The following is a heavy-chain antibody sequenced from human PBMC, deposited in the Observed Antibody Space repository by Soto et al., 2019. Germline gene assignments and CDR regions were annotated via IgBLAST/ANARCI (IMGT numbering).Heavy chain of an antibody. D-gene: IGHD5-18*01. CDR2: INPNSGGT. J-gene: IGHJ4*02. V-gene: IGHV1-2*02. CDR1: GYTFTGYY. CDR3: AGGSEYSYGPQNDY. Sequence: GASVKVSCKASGYTFTGYYMHWVRQAPGQGLEWMGWINPNSGGTNYAQKFQGRVTMTRDTSISTAYMELSRLRSDDTAVYYCAGGSEYSYGPQNDYWGQGTLVTVSS.